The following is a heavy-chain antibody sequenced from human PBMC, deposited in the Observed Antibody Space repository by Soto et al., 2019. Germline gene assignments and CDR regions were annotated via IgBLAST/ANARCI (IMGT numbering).Heavy chain of an antibody. CDR2: IYWDDDK. Sequence: QITLKESGPTLVKPTQTLTLTCTFSGFSLSTSGVGVGWIRQPPGKALEWLALIYWDDDKRYSPSLMSRLTITKDTSKNQVVLTTATVAPVDPATYYCAHPVSGNFSYFEYWSQGPLVTVSS. J-gene: IGHJ4*02. D-gene: IGHD1-26*01. V-gene: IGHV2-5*02. CDR3: AHPVSGNFSYFEY. CDR1: GFSLSTSGVG.